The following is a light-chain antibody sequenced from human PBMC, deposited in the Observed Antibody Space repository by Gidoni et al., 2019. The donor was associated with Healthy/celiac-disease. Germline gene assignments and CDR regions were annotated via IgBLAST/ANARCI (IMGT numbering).Light chain of an antibody. J-gene: IGLJ1*01. V-gene: IGLV2-14*01. CDR2: DVS. CDR1: SSDVGGHNY. CDR3: SSYTSSSTPSYV. Sequence: SALTQPASVSGSPGQSITISCTGTSSDVGGHNYVSWYQQHPGKAPKLMIYDVSKRPSGVSNRFSCSKSGNTASLTISGLQAEDEADYYCSSYTSSSTPSYVFGTGTKVTVL.